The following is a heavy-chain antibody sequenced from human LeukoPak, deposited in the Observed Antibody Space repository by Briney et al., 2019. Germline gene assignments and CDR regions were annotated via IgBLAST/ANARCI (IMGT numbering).Heavy chain of an antibody. CDR3: ARDKRITMVRGVDY. J-gene: IGHJ4*02. D-gene: IGHD3-10*01. Sequence: PGGSLRLSCAASGFTFRSYGMHWVRQAPGKGLEWVSSISSSSSYIYYADSVKGRFTISRDNAKNSLYLQMNSLRAEDTAVYYCARDKRITMVRGVDYWGQGTLVTVSS. CDR1: GFTFRSYG. CDR2: ISSSSSYI. V-gene: IGHV3-21*01.